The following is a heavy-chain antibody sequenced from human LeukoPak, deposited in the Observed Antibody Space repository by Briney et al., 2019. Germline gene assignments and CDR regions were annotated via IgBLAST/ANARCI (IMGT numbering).Heavy chain of an antibody. J-gene: IGHJ4*02. D-gene: IGHD6-19*01. CDR2: INHSGST. Sequence: SETLSLTCAVYGGSFSGYYWSWIRQPPGKGLEWIGEINHSGSTNYNPSLKSRVTISVDTSKNQFSLKLSSVTAADTAMYYCARQDDSGWYSYWGQGTLVTVSS. CDR1: GGSFSGYY. CDR3: ARQDDSGWYSY. V-gene: IGHV4-34*01.